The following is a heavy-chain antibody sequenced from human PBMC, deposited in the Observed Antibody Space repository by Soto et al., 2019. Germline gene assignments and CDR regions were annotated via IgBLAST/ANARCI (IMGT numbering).Heavy chain of an antibody. Sequence: QVQLVQSGAEVKKPGSSVKVSCKASGGTFSSYTISWVRQAPGQGLEWMGRIIPILGIANYAQKFQGRVTITADKSTSTAYMELSSLRSEDTAVDYCATQAYCSAGSCYPDYWGHGTLVTVSS. CDR1: GGTFSSYT. V-gene: IGHV1-69*02. D-gene: IGHD2-15*01. J-gene: IGHJ4*01. CDR3: ATQAYCSAGSCYPDY. CDR2: IIPILGIA.